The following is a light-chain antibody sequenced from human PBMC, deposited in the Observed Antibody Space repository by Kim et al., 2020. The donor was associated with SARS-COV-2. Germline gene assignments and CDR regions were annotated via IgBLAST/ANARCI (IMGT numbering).Light chain of an antibody. CDR1: SGDVGAFNY. V-gene: IGLV2-14*03. CDR2: DVT. J-gene: IGLJ1*01. CDR3: NSYSKINSYI. Sequence: QSALTQPASVCGSPGQTITISCTGTSGDVGAFNYVSWYQQHPGKVPKLLIYDVTNRPSGVSTRFSGSKSGNTASLTISGLQAEDDADYYCNSYSKINSYIFGAGTKVTVL.